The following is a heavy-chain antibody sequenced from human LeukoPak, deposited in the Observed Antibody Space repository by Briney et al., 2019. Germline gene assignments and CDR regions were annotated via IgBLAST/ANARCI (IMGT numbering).Heavy chain of an antibody. Sequence: SETLSLTCTVSGGSISSYYWSWIRQPPGKGLEWIGYIYYSGSTNYNPPLKSRVTISVDTSKNQFSLKLSSVTAADTAVYYCARGYTTGTSPFDYWGQGTLVTVSS. J-gene: IGHJ4*02. D-gene: IGHD1-1*01. CDR3: ARGYTTGTSPFDY. CDR1: GGSISSYY. CDR2: IYYSGST. V-gene: IGHV4-59*01.